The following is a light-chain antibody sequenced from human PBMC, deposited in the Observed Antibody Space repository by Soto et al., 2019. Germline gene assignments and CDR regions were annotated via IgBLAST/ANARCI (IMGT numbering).Light chain of an antibody. J-gene: IGLJ1*01. CDR3: SSFARSNNFV. CDR2: EVT. Sequence: QSLLTQPASASGSAGQSVTISCTGTSSDVGAYDYVSWYQQHPGEAPKLMIYEVTKRPSGVPDRFSGSKSGNTASLTVSGLQTEDEADYYCSSFARSNNFVFGTGTKVTVL. V-gene: IGLV2-8*01. CDR1: SSDVGAYDY.